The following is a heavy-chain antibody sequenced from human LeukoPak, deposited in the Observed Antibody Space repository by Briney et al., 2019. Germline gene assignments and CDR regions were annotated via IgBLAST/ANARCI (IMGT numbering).Heavy chain of an antibody. CDR2: ISYDGSNQ. J-gene: IGHJ4*02. D-gene: IGHD5-18*01. CDR3: ARDLHGRYSYGYRH. CDR1: GFTFRSYG. Sequence: GGSLRLSCAASGFTFRSYGMHWVRQAPGKGLEWVAVISYDGSNQHKADSVRGRFTISRDNSKNTLYLQMNSLRAEDTAVYYCARDLHGRYSYGYRHWGQGTLVTVSS. V-gene: IGHV3-30*03.